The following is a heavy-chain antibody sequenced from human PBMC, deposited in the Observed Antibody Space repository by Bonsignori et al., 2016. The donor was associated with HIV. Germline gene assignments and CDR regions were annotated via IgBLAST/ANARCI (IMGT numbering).Heavy chain of an antibody. CDR3: AGGLGSTTEKY. D-gene: IGHD1-26*01. J-gene: IGHJ4*02. Sequence: EVELVESGGALVQPGGSLRLSCVASGFNFRDYDMHWVRQPAGKGLEWVSAIGRAGDTQYTDSVKGRFTISRENADNSLFLQMSGLKDGDTAIYFCAGGLGSTTEKYWGRGNPGHRLL. CDR2: IGRAGDT. CDR1: GFNFRDYD. V-gene: IGHV3-13*01.